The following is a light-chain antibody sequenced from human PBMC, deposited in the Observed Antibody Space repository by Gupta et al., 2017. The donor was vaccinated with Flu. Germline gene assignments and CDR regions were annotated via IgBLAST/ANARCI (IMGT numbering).Light chain of an antibody. V-gene: IGLV3-21*02. CDR1: SMGGTR. J-gene: IGLJ2*01. CDR2: KGS. Sequence: QPPSLPLAAGQTAGITCGAKSMGGTRVHWDQHKPGKAPVLVMYKGSDRPEGIPERFAGGNSGDTAILSISGVEAGDEATYYCQVWDRPTGNLLFGGGPSLTV. CDR3: QVWDRPTGNLL.